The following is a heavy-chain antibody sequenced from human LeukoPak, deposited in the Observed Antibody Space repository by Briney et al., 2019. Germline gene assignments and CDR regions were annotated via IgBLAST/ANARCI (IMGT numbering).Heavy chain of an antibody. CDR1: GDSITSSSYY. Sequence: SETLSLTCTVSGDSITSSSYYWEWIRQPPGKGLEWIGSTFYSGSTYYNPSLKSRVTISVDTSKNQFSLKLNSVTAADTAVYYCASFYCSGGSCYQYFSYYYMDVWGKGTTVTISS. V-gene: IGHV4-39*01. J-gene: IGHJ6*03. D-gene: IGHD2-15*01. CDR2: TFYSGST. CDR3: ASFYCSGGSCYQYFSYYYMDV.